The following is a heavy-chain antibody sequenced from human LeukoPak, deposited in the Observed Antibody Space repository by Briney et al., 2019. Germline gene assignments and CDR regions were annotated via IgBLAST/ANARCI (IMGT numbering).Heavy chain of an antibody. CDR1: GFTFSSYA. J-gene: IGHJ4*02. Sequence: GGSLRLSCAASGFTFSSYAMSWVRQAPGKGLEWVSAISGSGGSTYYADSVKGRFTISRDNSKNTLYLQMNSLRAEDTAVYYCARDRDYGDYGAPFDYWGQGTLVTVSS. CDR2: ISGSGGST. CDR3: ARDRDYGDYGAPFDY. D-gene: IGHD4-17*01. V-gene: IGHV3-23*01.